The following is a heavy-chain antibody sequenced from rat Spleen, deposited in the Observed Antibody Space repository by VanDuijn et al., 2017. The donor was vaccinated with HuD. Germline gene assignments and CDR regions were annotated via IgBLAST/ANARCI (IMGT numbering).Heavy chain of an antibody. CDR1: GFTFNKYW. V-gene: IGHV5-31*01. CDR3: ARHEGLGTGYFDY. D-gene: IGHD1-7*01. J-gene: IGHJ2*01. CDR2: ITNTDGST. Sequence: EVQLVESGGGLVQPGRSLKLSCVASGFTFNKYWMTWIRQAPGKGLEWVASITNTDGSTYYPDSVKGRFTISTDNAKSTLYLQMNSLRSEDTATYYCARHEGLGTGYFDYWGQGVMVTVSS.